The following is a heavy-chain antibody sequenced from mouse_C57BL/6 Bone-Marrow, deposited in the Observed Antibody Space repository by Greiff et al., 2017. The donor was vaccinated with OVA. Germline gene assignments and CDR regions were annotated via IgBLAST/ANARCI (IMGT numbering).Heavy chain of an antibody. CDR2: INPSSGYT. D-gene: IGHD5-1*01. CDR1: GYTFTSYW. V-gene: IGHV1-7*01. J-gene: IGHJ3*01. Sequence: QVQLQQSGAELAKPGASVKLSCKASGYTFTSYWLHWVKQRPGQGLEWIGYINPSSGYTQYNQKFKDKATLTADKSSSPAYLQLSSLTYEDSAVYYCASAGTRTAEAWFDYWGQGTLVTVSA. CDR3: ASAGTRTAEAWFDY.